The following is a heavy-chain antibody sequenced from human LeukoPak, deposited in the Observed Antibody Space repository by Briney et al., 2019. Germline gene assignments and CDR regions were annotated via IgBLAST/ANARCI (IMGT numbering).Heavy chain of an antibody. CDR1: GYTFTSYG. J-gene: IGHJ4*02. CDR2: ISAYNGNT. D-gene: IGHD3-3*01. Sequence: ASVKVSCKASGYTFTSYGISWVRQAPGQGLEWMGWISAYNGNTNYVEKLQGRVTMTRDTSTSTAYMELRSLRSDDTAVYYCARDSSYDFWSGNGGFDYWGQGTLVTVSS. V-gene: IGHV1-18*01. CDR3: ARDSSYDFWSGNGGFDY.